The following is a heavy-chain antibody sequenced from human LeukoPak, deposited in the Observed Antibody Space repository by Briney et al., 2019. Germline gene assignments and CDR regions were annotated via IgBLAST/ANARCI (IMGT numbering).Heavy chain of an antibody. Sequence: PSQTLSLTCTVSGGSISSGTHYWNWIRQPAGKGLEWIGRIYTSGTTSYNPPLQSRVIISIDSSKNQLSLNLSSVTAADTAVYYCARNSYYYDPMDYWGQGTLVTVSS. CDR2: IYTSGTT. V-gene: IGHV4-61*02. D-gene: IGHD3-22*01. CDR1: GGSISSGTHY. CDR3: ARNSYYYDPMDY. J-gene: IGHJ4*02.